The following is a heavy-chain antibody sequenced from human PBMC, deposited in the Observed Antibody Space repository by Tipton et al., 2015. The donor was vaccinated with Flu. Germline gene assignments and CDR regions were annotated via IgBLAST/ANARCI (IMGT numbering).Heavy chain of an antibody. CDR1: GYSFTSYW. J-gene: IGHJ3*01. V-gene: IGHV5-51*01. Sequence: QLVQSGAEVKKPGESLKISCKGSGYSFTSYWIGWVCQMPGKGLEWMGIIYPGDSDTRYSPSFLGQVTISADKSISTAYLQWSSLKASDTAMYCCARHGGGHCSSTTCYDDAVDVWGQGTLVTVSS. D-gene: IGHD2-2*01. CDR2: IYPGDSDT. CDR3: ARHGGGHCSSTTCYDDAVDV.